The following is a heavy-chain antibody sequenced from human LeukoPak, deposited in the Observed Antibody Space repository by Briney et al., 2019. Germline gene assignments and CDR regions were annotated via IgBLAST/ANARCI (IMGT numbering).Heavy chain of an antibody. V-gene: IGHV3-74*01. CDR1: EFTFSNYW. J-gene: IGHJ4*02. D-gene: IGHD1-1*01. Sequence: GGSLRLSCAASEFTFSNYWMHWVRQAPGKGLVWVSWITGDGSSTRYADSVKGRFTISRDNAKNTLYLQVNSLRAEDTAVYYCARSNWPYYFDYWGQGALVTVTS. CDR3: ARSNWPYYFDY. CDR2: ITGDGSST.